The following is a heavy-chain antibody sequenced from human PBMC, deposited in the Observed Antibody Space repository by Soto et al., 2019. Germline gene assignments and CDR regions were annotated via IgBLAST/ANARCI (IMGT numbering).Heavy chain of an antibody. CDR2: MNPNSGNT. CDR3: ARGQTYLYDFWSGYRDYYYYMDV. Sequence: GASVKVSCKASGYTFTSYDINWVRQATGQRLEWKGRMNPNSGNTGYAQKFQGRVTMTRNTSISTAYMELSSLRSEDTAVYYCARGQTYLYDFWSGYRDYYYYMDVWGKGTTVTVSS. D-gene: IGHD3-3*01. J-gene: IGHJ6*03. CDR1: GYTFTSYD. V-gene: IGHV1-8*01.